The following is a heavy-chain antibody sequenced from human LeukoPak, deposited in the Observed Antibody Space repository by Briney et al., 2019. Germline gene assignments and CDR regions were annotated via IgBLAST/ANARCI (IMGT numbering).Heavy chain of an antibody. J-gene: IGHJ4*02. D-gene: IGHD3-22*01. V-gene: IGHV3-23*01. Sequence: PGGSLRLSCAASGFTFSSYAMSWVRQAPGKGLEWVSAISGSGGSTYYADSVKGRFTISRDNSKNTLYLQMNSLRAEDTAVYYCAKDFLLPYYYDSSGSFDYWGQGTLVTVSS. CDR2: ISGSGGST. CDR1: GFTFSSYA. CDR3: AKDFLLPYYYDSSGSFDY.